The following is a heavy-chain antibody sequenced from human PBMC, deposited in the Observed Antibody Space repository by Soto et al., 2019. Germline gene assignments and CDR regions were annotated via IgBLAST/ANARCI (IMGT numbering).Heavy chain of an antibody. CDR2: IYNSGGS. CDR1: GASVRSGDYY. D-gene: IGHD4-17*01. V-gene: IGHV4-30-4*01. CDR3: VGTGTTDDY. J-gene: IGHJ4*02. Sequence: SETLSLTCSVSGASVRSGDYYWSCIRQAPGKGLEWIGYIYNSGGSYYNPSLKGRLTISIDTSKNQFSPKLNSVTAADTAIYYCVGTGTTDDYWGRGTLVTVSS.